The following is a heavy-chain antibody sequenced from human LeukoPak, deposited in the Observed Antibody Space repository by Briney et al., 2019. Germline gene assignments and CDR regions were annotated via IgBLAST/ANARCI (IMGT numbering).Heavy chain of an antibody. Sequence: SETLSLTCTVSGGSISSYYWSWIRQPPGKGLEWIGYIYYSGSTNYNPSLKSRVTISVDTSKNQFSLKLSSVTAADTAVYYCARTAMVRNYYYHMDVWGKGTTVTVSS. CDR2: IYYSGST. CDR3: ARTAMVRNYYYHMDV. V-gene: IGHV4-59*01. CDR1: GGSISSYY. J-gene: IGHJ6*03. D-gene: IGHD5-18*01.